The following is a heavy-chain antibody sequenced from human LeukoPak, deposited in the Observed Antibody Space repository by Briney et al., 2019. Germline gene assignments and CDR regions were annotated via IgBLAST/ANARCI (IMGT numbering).Heavy chain of an antibody. J-gene: IGHJ4*02. CDR2: INPSGGST. D-gene: IGHD5-18*01. V-gene: IGHV1-46*01. Sequence: ASVKVSCKASGYTFTSYYMHWVRQAPGQGLEWMGIINPSGGSTSYAQKFQGRVTMTRDMSTSTVYMELSSLRSEDTAVYYCARETRRHTAPPLYYFDYWGQGTLVTVSS. CDR3: ARETRRHTAPPLYYFDY. CDR1: GYTFTSYY.